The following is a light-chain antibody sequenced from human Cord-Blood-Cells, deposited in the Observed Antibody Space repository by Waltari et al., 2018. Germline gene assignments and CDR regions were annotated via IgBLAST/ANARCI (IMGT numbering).Light chain of an antibody. CDR3: QQYYSTPWT. CDR2: WAT. Sequence: DIVMTQSPASLAVSLGERATINCKSRQSVLYSSNNKNYLDGYQQKPGQPPKLLIYWATTRESGVPDRFSGSGSGTDFTLTISSLQAEDVAVYYCQQYYSTPWTFGQGTKVEIK. V-gene: IGKV4-1*01. CDR1: QSVLYSSNNKNY. J-gene: IGKJ1*01.